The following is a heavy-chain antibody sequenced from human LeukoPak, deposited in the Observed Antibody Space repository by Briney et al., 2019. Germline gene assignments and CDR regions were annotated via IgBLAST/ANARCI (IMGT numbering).Heavy chain of an antibody. CDR1: GYTFTGYY. D-gene: IGHD2-2*01. CDR3: ARDGGYCSSTSCYRSWFDP. J-gene: IGHJ5*02. Sequence: ASVKVSCKASGYTFTGYYMHWVRQAPGQGLELMGWINPNNGGTNFAQKFQGRVTMTRDTSIRTAYMELSRLKSDDTAVYYCARDGGYCSSTSCYRSWFDPWGQGTLVTVSS. V-gene: IGHV1-2*02. CDR2: INPNNGGT.